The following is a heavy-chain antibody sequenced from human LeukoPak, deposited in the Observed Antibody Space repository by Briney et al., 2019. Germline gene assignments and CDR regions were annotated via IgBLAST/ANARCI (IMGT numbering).Heavy chain of an antibody. Sequence: GASVKVSCKASGYTFTSYYMHWVRQAPGQGLEWMGMINPSGGSTSYAQKFQGRVTMTRDTSTSTVYMELSSLRSEDTAVYYCARDRARGYSGAGAFDIWGQGTMVTVSS. D-gene: IGHD3-22*01. V-gene: IGHV1-46*01. CDR2: INPSGGST. J-gene: IGHJ3*02. CDR1: GYTFTSYY. CDR3: ARDRARGYSGAGAFDI.